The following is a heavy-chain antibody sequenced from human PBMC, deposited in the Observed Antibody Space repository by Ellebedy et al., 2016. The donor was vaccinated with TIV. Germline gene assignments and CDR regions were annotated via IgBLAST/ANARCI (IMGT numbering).Heavy chain of an antibody. D-gene: IGHD1-26*01. J-gene: IGHJ4*02. CDR3: AREGGTYYSAHFDQ. CDR2: IREDGGDK. V-gene: IGHV3-7*01. Sequence: GESLKISCATSGFSFSDYWLAWVRQAPGKGLEWVANIREDGGDKYYLDSVKGRFPISRDDAETTTFLKMNSLRAEDTALYFCAREGGTYYSAHFDQWGQGTPVTVSS. CDR1: GFSFSDYW.